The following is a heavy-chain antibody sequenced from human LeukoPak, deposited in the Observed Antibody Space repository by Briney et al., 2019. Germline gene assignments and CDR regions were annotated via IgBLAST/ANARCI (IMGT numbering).Heavy chain of an antibody. Sequence: NPGRSLRLTCAASGFTFSSYSMNWVRQAPGKGLEWVSSISSSSSYIYYADSVKGRFTISRDNAKNSLYLQMNSLRAEDTAVYYCARFTGSTRTFDPWGQGTLVTVSS. CDR3: ARFTGSTRTFDP. V-gene: IGHV3-21*01. J-gene: IGHJ5*02. CDR1: GFTFSSYS. D-gene: IGHD2-2*01. CDR2: ISSSSSYI.